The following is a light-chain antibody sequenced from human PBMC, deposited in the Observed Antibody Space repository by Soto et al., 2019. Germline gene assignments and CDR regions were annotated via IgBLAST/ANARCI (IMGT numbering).Light chain of an antibody. CDR3: QQYYSTPWT. V-gene: IGKV4-1*01. CDR1: QSVLYSSNTKNY. J-gene: IGKJ1*01. CDR2: WAS. Sequence: DIVMTQSPDSLAVSLGERATINCKSSQSVLYSSNTKNYLAWYQQKPGQPPKLLIYWASTRESGVPDRCSGSGSGTDFTLTISSLQAEDVAVYYCQQYYSTPWTFGQGTKVEIK.